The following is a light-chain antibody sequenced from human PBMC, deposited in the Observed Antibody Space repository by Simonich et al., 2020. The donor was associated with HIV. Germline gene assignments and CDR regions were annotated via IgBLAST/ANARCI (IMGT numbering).Light chain of an antibody. CDR1: SSDVGGYNY. CDR2: DVR. J-gene: IGLJ2*01. CDR3: CSYAGSSTFV. Sequence: QSVLTQPASVSGSPGQSITISCTETSSDVGGYNYVSWYQQHPGKAPKLLIYDVRKRPSVVPDRFSGSKSGNMASLTISGLQAEDEADYYCCSYAGSSTFVFGGGTKLTVL. V-gene: IGLV2-23*02.